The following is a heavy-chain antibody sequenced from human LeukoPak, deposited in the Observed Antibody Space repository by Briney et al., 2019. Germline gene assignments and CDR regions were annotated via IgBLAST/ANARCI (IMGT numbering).Heavy chain of an antibody. V-gene: IGHV3-23*01. CDR3: AKGYSYGHF. Sequence: PGGSLRLSCAASGFTFSYYAMSWVRQAPGEGLEWVSGITGTDGSTYYADSVKGRFTISRDNSKSALYLQMNSLRAEDTAVYYCAKGYSYGHFWGQGTLVTVSS. D-gene: IGHD5-18*01. CDR2: ITGTDGST. CDR1: GFTFSYYA. J-gene: IGHJ4*02.